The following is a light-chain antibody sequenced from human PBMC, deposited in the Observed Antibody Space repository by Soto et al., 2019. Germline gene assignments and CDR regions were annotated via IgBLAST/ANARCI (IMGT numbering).Light chain of an antibody. CDR1: NIGSKS. Sequence: SYELTQPLSVSVALGQTARITCGGNNIGSKSVHWYQQRPGQAPVLVIYRDSTRPSGIPERFSGSNSGNTATLTISRAQAGDEADYYCQVWDSSTAIFGGGTKLTVL. CDR3: QVWDSSTAI. J-gene: IGLJ2*01. V-gene: IGLV3-9*01. CDR2: RDS.